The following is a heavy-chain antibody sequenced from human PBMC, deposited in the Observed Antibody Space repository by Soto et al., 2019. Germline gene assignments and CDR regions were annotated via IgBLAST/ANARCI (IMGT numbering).Heavy chain of an antibody. Sequence: EVQLVESGGGLVKPGGSLRLSCAASGFSFSNAWMNWVRQAPGKGLEWVGRIKRKIDGEATDYAGPGKGRFTVFRDDSKSALYLQMNSLKGDDTAVYYWTTGSVEGVWGQGTTVTVS. V-gene: IGHV3-15*07. D-gene: IGHD2-15*01. CDR3: TTGSVEGV. J-gene: IGHJ6*02. CDR2: IKRKIDGEAT. CDR1: GFSFSNAW.